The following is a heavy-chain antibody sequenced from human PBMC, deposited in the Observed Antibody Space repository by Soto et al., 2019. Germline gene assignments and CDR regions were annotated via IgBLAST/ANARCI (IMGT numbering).Heavy chain of an antibody. V-gene: IGHV5-51*01. CDR2: IYPGDSDT. D-gene: IGHD2-15*01. Sequence: MSGESLKISCKGSGYSFTSYWIGWVRQMPGKGLEWMGIIYPGDSDTRYSPSFQGQVTISADKSISTAYLQWSSLKASDTAMYYCARPVGYCSGGSCYSVHIFDYWGQGTLVTVSS. CDR3: ARPVGYCSGGSCYSVHIFDY. CDR1: GYSFTSYW. J-gene: IGHJ4*02.